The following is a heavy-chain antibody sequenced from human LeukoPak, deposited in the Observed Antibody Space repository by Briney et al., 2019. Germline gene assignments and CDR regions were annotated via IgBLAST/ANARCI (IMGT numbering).Heavy chain of an antibody. CDR1: GYTFTRYG. CDR2: VSGYNHNT. CDR3: ARGGGRDSGRENDY. D-gene: IGHD1-26*01. V-gene: IGHV1-18*01. J-gene: IGHJ4*02. Sequence: GASVKVSCKASGYTFTRYGVSWVRPAPGQGLEWVGWVSGYNHNTNYAHKLQGRVTMTTDTSTSTAYMELRSLTSDDTAMYYCARGGGRDSGRENDYWGQGTLVTVSS.